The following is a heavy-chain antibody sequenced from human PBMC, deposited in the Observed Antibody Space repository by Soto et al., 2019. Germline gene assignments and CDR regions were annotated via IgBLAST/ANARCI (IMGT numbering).Heavy chain of an antibody. Sequence: PSETLSLTCAVSGGSISSGGYSWSWIRQPPGKGLEWIGYIYHSGSTYYNPSLKSRVTISVDRSKNQFSLKLSSVTAADTAVYYYGSGNYYRQLDYWGQGTLVTVSS. J-gene: IGHJ4*02. CDR2: IYHSGST. D-gene: IGHD3-10*01. V-gene: IGHV4-30-2*01. CDR3: GSGNYYRQLDY. CDR1: GGSISSGGYS.